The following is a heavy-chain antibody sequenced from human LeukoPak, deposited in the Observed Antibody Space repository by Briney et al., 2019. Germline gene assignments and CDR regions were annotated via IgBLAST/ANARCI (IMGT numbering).Heavy chain of an antibody. V-gene: IGHV4-59*01. CDR1: GGSISTYY. Sequence: SETLSLTCIVSGGSISTYYWSWLRQPPGKGLEWIAYVYYSGNTNYNPSLKSRVIISVDTPKNQLSLKLTSVTAADTAVYYCARVGVPGGFDYWGQGTLVIVSS. CDR2: VYYSGNT. CDR3: ARVGVPGGFDY. J-gene: IGHJ4*02. D-gene: IGHD3-10*01.